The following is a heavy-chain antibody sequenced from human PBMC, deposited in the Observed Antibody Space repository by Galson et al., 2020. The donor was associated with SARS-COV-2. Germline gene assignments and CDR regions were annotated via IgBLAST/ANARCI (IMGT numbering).Heavy chain of an antibody. CDR3: ARGITIFGVVSNAFDI. CDR1: VGSISSGGYY. D-gene: IGHD3-3*01. V-gene: IGHV4-31*03. CDR2: IYYSGST. Sequence: ETSETLSLTCTVSVGSISSGGYYWSWIRQHPGKGLEWIGYIYYSGSTYYNPSLKSRVTISVDTSKNQFSLKLSSVTAAATAVYYCARGITIFGVVSNAFDIWGQGTMVTVSS. J-gene: IGHJ3*02.